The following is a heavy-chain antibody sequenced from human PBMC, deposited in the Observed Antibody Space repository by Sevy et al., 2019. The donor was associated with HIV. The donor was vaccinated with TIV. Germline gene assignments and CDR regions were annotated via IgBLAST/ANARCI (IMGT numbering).Heavy chain of an antibody. D-gene: IGHD3-16*02. Sequence: ASVKVSCKAYGFTITSYGFSWVRQAPGQGLEWMGWISAYNGNTNFAQNIQGRVTMTTDTATNTAYMELRSLKSDDTAVYYCARDRYTQNWAGVFDYWGHGTLVTVSS. J-gene: IGHJ4*01. CDR1: GFTITSYG. CDR3: ARDRYTQNWAGVFDY. CDR2: ISAYNGNT. V-gene: IGHV1-18*01.